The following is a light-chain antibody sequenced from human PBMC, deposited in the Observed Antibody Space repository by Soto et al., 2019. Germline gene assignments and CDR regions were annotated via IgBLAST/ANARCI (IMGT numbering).Light chain of an antibody. Sequence: TQSPGTLSLSPGESATLSCRASQTVSITYLTWYQQKPGQAPRLLIYGASTRATGIPARFSGSGSGTEFTLTISSLQAEDIAIYYCQQYNKWPPITFGQGTKVDIK. CDR3: QQYNKWPPIT. CDR1: QTVSITY. V-gene: IGKV3-15*01. J-gene: IGKJ1*01. CDR2: GAS.